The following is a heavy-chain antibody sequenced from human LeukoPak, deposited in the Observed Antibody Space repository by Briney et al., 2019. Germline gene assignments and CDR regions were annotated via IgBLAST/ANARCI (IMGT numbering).Heavy chain of an antibody. CDR2: INSDGSWT. Sequence: GGSLRLSCAASGNYWMHWVRQAPGKGLVWVLHINSDGSWTNYEDSVKGRFTISRDIAKNTLYLQMNSLRAEDTGVYYCAKDHYWSIDYWGRGTLVTVSS. CDR1: GNYW. D-gene: IGHD3-3*01. V-gene: IGHV3-74*01. CDR3: AKDHYWSIDY. J-gene: IGHJ4*02.